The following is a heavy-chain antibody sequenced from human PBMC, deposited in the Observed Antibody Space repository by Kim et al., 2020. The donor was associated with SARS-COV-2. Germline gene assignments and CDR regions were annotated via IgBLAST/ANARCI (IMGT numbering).Heavy chain of an antibody. Sequence: GGSLRLSCAASGFTFSSYWMSWVRQAPGKGLEWVANIKQDGSEKYYVDSVKGRFTISRDNAKNSLYLQMNSLRAEDTAVYYCARGYCSSTSCYYYYYVMDVWGQGTTVTVSS. J-gene: IGHJ6*02. CDR3: ARGYCSSTSCYYYYYVMDV. D-gene: IGHD2-2*01. CDR2: IKQDGSEK. V-gene: IGHV3-7*03. CDR1: GFTFSSYW.